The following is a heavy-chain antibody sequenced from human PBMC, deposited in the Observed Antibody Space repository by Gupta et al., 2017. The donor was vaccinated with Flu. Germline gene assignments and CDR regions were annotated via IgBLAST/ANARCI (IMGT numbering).Heavy chain of an antibody. Sequence: APDKGLEWVALISYDGSNKHFADSVKGRFTVSRDNSKNTVYLEMNSLRSEDTAVYYCAREVENEAEAGALGYWGQGTLVTVSS. D-gene: IGHD6-13*01. V-gene: IGHV3-30-3*01. CDR3: AREVENEAEAGALGY. J-gene: IGHJ4*02. CDR2: ISYDGSNK.